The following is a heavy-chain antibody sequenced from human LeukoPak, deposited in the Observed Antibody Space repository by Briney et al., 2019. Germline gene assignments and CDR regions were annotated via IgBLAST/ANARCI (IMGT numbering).Heavy chain of an antibody. D-gene: IGHD6-19*01. CDR3: ARGSNSGWRRPFDY. J-gene: IGHJ4*02. CDR1: GGSISSYY. CDR2: IYTSGST. V-gene: IGHV4-4*07. Sequence: SETLSLTCTVSGGSISSYYWSWIRQPAGKGLEWIGRIYTSGSTNYNPSLKSRVTMSVDTSKNQFSLKLSSVTAADTAVYYCARGSNSGWRRPFDYWGQGTLVTVSS.